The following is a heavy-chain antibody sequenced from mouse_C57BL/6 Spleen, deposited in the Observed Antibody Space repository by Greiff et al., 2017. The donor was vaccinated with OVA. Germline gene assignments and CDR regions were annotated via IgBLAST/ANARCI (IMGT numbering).Heavy chain of an antibody. Sequence: QVQLQQPGAELVKPGASVKMSCKASGYTFTSYWITWVKQRPGQGLEWIGDIYPGSGSTNYNEKFKSKATLTVDTSSSTAYMQLSSLTSEDSAVYYCARSGLRRDYYAMDYWGQGTSGTVSS. J-gene: IGHJ4*01. CDR2: IYPGSGST. D-gene: IGHD2-4*01. V-gene: IGHV1-55*01. CDR3: ARSGLRRDYYAMDY. CDR1: GYTFTSYW.